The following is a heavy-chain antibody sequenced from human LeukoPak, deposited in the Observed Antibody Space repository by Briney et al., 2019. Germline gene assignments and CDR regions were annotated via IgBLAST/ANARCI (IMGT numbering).Heavy chain of an antibody. V-gene: IGHV3-23*01. CDR3: AKGDCSGGSCYSFYYGMDV. CDR1: RFTFSSYA. CDR2: ISGSGGST. Sequence: PGGSLRLSCAASRFTFSSYAMSWVRQAPGKGLEWVSAISGSGGSTYYADSVKGRFTISRDNSKNTLYLQMNSLRAEDTAVYYCAKGDCSGGSCYSFYYGMDVWGQGTTVTVSS. J-gene: IGHJ6*02. D-gene: IGHD2-15*01.